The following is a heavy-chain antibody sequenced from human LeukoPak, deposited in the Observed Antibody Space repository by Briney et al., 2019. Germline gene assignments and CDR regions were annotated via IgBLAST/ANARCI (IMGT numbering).Heavy chain of an antibody. CDR3: ARGPQIHYYDNSGYYFFDY. D-gene: IGHD3-22*01. V-gene: IGHV4-34*01. CDR2: VTHSGNA. J-gene: IGHJ4*02. CDR1: SGSFSGHW. Sequence: PSETLSLTCAVYSGSFSGHWWSWIRQPPGKGLEWIGEVTHSGNANYNPSLKSRVTISVDTSKNQFSLKLSSVTAADTAVYYCARGPQIHYYDNSGYYFFDYWGQGALVTVSS.